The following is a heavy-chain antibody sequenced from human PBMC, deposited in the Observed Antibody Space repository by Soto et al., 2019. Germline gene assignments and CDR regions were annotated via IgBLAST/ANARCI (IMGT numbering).Heavy chain of an antibody. D-gene: IGHD3-3*02. CDR2: ISYDGSNK. CDR1: GFTFSSYG. CDR3: AKAFLEWLSSYNWFDP. Sequence: SLRLSCAASGFTFSSYGMHWVRQAPGKGLEWVAVISYDGSNKYYADSVKGRFTISRDNSKNTLYLQMNSLRAEDTAVYYCAKAFLEWLSSYNWFDPWGQGTLVTVSS. V-gene: IGHV3-30*18. J-gene: IGHJ5*02.